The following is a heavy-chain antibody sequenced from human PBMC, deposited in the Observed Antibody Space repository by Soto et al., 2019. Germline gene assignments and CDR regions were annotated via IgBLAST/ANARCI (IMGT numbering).Heavy chain of an antibody. CDR3: AKGGITMVRGVTQYYGMDV. CDR1: GFTVSSNY. J-gene: IGHJ6*02. D-gene: IGHD3-10*01. V-gene: IGHV3-66*03. CDR2: IYSGGST. Sequence: EVQLVESGGGLIQPGGSLRLSCAASGFTVSSNYMSWVRQAPGKGLEWVSVIYSGGSTYYADSVKGRFTISRDNSKNTLYLQMNSLRAEDTAVYYCAKGGITMVRGVTQYYGMDVWGQGTTVTVSS.